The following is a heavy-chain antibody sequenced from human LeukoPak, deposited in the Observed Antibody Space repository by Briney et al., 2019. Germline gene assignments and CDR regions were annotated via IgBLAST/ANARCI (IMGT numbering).Heavy chain of an antibody. CDR3: ARDQEGFDY. Sequence: GASVKVSCKTSGYTFDNYAINWVRQAPGQGLEWMGMIYPRDGSTSYAQKFQGRVTVTRDTSTSTVHMELSGLRSEDTAVYYCARDQEGFDYWGQGTLVTVSS. CDR2: IYPRDGST. CDR1: GYTFDNYA. V-gene: IGHV1-46*02. J-gene: IGHJ4*02.